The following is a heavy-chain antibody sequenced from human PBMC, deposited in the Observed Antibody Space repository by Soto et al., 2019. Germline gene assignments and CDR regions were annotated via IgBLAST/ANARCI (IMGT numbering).Heavy chain of an antibody. D-gene: IGHD4-4*01. CDR2: ISSSGSDK. CDR3: ARDRLTTGRHYYYGLDV. Sequence: PGGSLRLSCAASGFSFSDYYINWIRQAPGKGLEWVSYISSSGSDKYYADSVKGRFTISRDNAKNSLYLQMNSLRAEDTAVYYCARDRLTTGRHYYYGLDVWGQGTTVTVSS. V-gene: IGHV3-11*01. J-gene: IGHJ6*02. CDR1: GFSFSDYY.